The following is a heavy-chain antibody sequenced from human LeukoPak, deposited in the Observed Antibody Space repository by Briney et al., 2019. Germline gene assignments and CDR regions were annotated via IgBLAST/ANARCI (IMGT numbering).Heavy chain of an antibody. D-gene: IGHD1-26*01. CDR2: INHSGST. Sequence: PSETLSLTCAVYGESFSGHYCSWIRQPPGKGLEWIGEINHSGSTNYNPSLKSRVSILVDTSKNQFSLKLSSVTAADTAVYYCARGEVGADRNFDNWGQGTLVTVSS. CDR3: ARGEVGADRNFDN. J-gene: IGHJ4*02. V-gene: IGHV4-34*01. CDR1: GESFSGHY.